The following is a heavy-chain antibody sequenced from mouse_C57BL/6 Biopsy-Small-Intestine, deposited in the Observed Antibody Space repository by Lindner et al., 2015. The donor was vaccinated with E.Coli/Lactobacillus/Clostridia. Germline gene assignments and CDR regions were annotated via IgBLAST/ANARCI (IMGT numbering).Heavy chain of an antibody. CDR1: GYAFTNYL. CDR3: TRAIITTVDFDY. J-gene: IGHJ2*01. V-gene: IGHV1-54*01. CDR2: INPGTGGS. Sequence: VQLQESGGELVRPGTSVKVSCKASGYAFTNYLIEWVKQRPGQGLEWIGLINPGTGGSNHNEKFKGKATLTADKSSSTAYMQLSGLTNEDSAVYYCTRAIITTVDFDYWGQGTTLTVSS. D-gene: IGHD1-1*01.